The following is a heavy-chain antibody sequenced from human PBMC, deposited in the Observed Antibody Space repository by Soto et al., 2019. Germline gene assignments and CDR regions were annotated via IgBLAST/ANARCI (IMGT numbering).Heavy chain of an antibody. V-gene: IGHV1-69*13. CDR2: IIPIFGTA. J-gene: IGHJ6*02. D-gene: IGHD2-2*01. Sequence: AVKVSCKASGGTFSSYAISWVRQAPGQGLEWMGGIIPIFGTANYAQKFQGRVTITADESTSTAYMELSSLRSEDTAVYYCARSRARGYCSSTSCPEVWGQGTTVTVPS. CDR1: GGTFSSYA. CDR3: ARSRARGYCSSTSCPEV.